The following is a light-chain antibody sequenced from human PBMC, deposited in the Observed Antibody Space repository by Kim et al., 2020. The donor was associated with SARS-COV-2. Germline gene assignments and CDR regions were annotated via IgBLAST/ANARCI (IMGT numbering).Light chain of an antibody. J-gene: IGLJ3*02. Sequence: GQSVTISCTGTSSDVGGYNYVSWYQQHPGKAPKLMIYDVSKRPSGVPDRFSGSKSGNTAFLTISGLQAEDEADYYCCSYAGSYTLVFGGGTQLTVL. CDR2: DVS. V-gene: IGLV2-11*01. CDR3: CSYAGSYTLV. CDR1: SSDVGGYNY.